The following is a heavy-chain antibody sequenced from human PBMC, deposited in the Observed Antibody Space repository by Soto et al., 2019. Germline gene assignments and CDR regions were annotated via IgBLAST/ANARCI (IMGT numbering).Heavy chain of an antibody. V-gene: IGHV3-7*03. J-gene: IGHJ4*02. D-gene: IGHD2-21*02. CDR1: VFTFSNYW. Sequence: GGSLRLSCAPSVFTFSNYWMSWVRHSPGQGLEWVASIKQDGSVKHYVDSVKGRFTISRDNAEKSLHLQMNSLRAEDTAVYYCAKLRGDHTVFDYWGQGALCTVSS. CDR3: AKLRGDHTVFDY. CDR2: IKQDGSVK.